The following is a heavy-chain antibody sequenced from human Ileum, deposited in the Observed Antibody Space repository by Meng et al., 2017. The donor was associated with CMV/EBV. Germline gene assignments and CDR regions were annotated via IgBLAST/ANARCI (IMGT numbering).Heavy chain of an antibody. Sequence: GGSLRLSCAASGFTFSTYWMSGVRQAPGKGREWVANIKQDGSEKYYVDSVKGRFTISRDNAQNSLYLQMNSLRAEDTTVYYCARHVSGTFYNPFGYWGQGNLVNVSS. D-gene: IGHD1-26*01. CDR3: ARHVSGTFYNPFGY. CDR1: GFTFSTYW. CDR2: IKQDGSEK. V-gene: IGHV3-7*01. J-gene: IGHJ4*02.